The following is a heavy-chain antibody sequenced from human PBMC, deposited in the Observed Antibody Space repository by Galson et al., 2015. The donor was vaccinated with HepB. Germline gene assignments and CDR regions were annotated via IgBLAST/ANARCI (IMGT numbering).Heavy chain of an antibody. Sequence: SLRLSCATSGFTFTKYGMHWVRQAPGKGLEWVALIWSDGSDKNYADSVKGRFTISRDNSKNTVSLQMDSLRAEDTAVYYCARDRTYCGSPSCSRMGPNYWGQGTTVTVSS. V-gene: IGHV3-33*01. CDR3: ARDRTYCGSPSCSRMGPNY. CDR1: GFTFTKYG. CDR2: IWSDGSDK. J-gene: IGHJ6*02. D-gene: IGHD2-2*01.